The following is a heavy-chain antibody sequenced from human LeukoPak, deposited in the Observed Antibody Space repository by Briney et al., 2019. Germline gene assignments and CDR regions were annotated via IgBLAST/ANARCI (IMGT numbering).Heavy chain of an antibody. V-gene: IGHV1-18*01. Sequence: ASVKVSCKASGYTFTSYGISWVRQAPGQGLEWMRWISAYNGNTNYAQKLQGRVTMTTDTSTSTAYMELRSLRSDDTAVYYCARDRLTLEYCGGDCYFDYWGQGTLVTVSS. CDR2: ISAYNGNT. D-gene: IGHD2-21*02. J-gene: IGHJ4*02. CDR3: ARDRLTLEYCGGDCYFDY. CDR1: GYTFTSYG.